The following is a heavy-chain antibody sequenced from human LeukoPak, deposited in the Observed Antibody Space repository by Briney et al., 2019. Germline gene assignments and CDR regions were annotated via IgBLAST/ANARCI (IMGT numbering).Heavy chain of an antibody. V-gene: IGHV1-18*01. J-gene: IGHJ6*02. D-gene: IGHD1-1*01. CDR1: GYTFTSYG. CDR2: ISAYNGNT. Sequence: ASVKVSCKASGYTFTSYGTSWVRQAPGQGLEWMGWISAYNGNTNYAQKLQGRVTMTTDTSTSTAYMELRSLRSDDTAVYYCARGAEGPNETYYYYYGMDVWGQGTTVTVSS. CDR3: ARGAEGPNETYYYYYGMDV.